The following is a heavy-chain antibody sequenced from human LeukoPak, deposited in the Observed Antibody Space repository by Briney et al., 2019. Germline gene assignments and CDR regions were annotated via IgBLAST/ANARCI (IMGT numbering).Heavy chain of an antibody. Sequence: SGKGSCKASGGTFSSPGFNWGRQAPGQRLEWMGGIIPIFGATNYAEKFQGRVTITTDDSTSTGYMELSSLTSEDTAVYYCARRWPHSSGYYLFDYWGQGTLVTVSS. J-gene: IGHJ4*02. D-gene: IGHD3-22*01. CDR1: GGTFSSPG. CDR3: ARRWPHSSGYYLFDY. CDR2: IIPIFGAT. V-gene: IGHV1-69*05.